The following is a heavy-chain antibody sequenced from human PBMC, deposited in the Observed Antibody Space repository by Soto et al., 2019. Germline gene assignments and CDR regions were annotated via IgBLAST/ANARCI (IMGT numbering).Heavy chain of an antibody. J-gene: IGHJ6*02. CDR3: ARIGWQLAGNDYYYGMDV. CDR2: ISYDGSNK. Sequence: PGGSLRLSCAASGFTFSSYAMHWVRQAPGKGLEWVAVISYDGSNKYYADSVKGRFTISRDNSKNTLYLQMNSLRAEDTAVYYCARIGWQLAGNDYYYGMDVWGQGTTVTVSS. D-gene: IGHD6-6*01. V-gene: IGHV3-30-3*01. CDR1: GFTFSSYA.